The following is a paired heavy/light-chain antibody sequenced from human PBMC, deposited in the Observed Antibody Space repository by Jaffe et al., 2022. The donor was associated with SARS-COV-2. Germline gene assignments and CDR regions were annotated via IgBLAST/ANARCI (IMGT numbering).Heavy chain of an antibody. Sequence: QVQLQESGPGLVKPSQTLSLSCTVSGGSISSGSYYWSWIRQPAGKGLEWLGRIYSGGGTNYNPSLKSRVTISVDTSKNQFSLRLNSVTAADTAVYYCVRHFYGDYNWGPGTLVTVSS. D-gene: IGHD4-17*01. V-gene: IGHV4-61*02. J-gene: IGHJ4*02. CDR3: VRHFYGDYN. CDR2: IYSGGGT. CDR1: GGSISSGSYY.
Light chain of an antibody. V-gene: IGKV1-33*01. J-gene: IGKJ2*01. CDR2: DAS. CDR3: QQYNNVPYT. Sequence: DIQMTQSPSSLSASVGDRVTITCQASQDSRKYLNWYQQKPGKAPKVLIYDASNLKTGVPSRFSGSGSGTDFTFTISSLQPEDIATYYCQQYNNVPYTFGQGTKLEIK. CDR1: QDSRKY.